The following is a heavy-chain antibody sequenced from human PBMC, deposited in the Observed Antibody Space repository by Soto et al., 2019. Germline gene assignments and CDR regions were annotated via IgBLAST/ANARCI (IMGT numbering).Heavy chain of an antibody. V-gene: IGHV3-9*01. D-gene: IGHD4-17*01. Sequence: PGGSLRLSCVASGFTVDDYAMHWVRQAPGKGLEWVSGISANGDTIDYADSVKGRFTISRDNAKNSLFLQMNSLRPEDTALYYCEKDMKWGGMTTIHYFDPWGQGTSVTVSS. J-gene: IGHJ4*02. CDR2: ISANGDTI. CDR1: GFTVDDYA. CDR3: EKDMKWGGMTTIHYFDP.